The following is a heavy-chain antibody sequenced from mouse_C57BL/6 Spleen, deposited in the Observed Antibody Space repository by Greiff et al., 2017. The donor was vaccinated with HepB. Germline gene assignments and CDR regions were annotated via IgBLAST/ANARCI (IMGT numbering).Heavy chain of an antibody. CDR2: IDPETGGT. J-gene: IGHJ4*01. CDR3: TTLFYYAMDY. D-gene: IGHD6-1*01. CDR1: GYTFTDYE. V-gene: IGHV1-15*01. Sequence: ESGAELVRPGASVTLSCKASGYTFTDYEMHWVKQTPVHGLEWIGAIDPETGGTAYNQKFKGKAILTADKSSSTAYMELRSLTSEDSAVYYCTTLFYYAMDYWGQGTSVTVSS.